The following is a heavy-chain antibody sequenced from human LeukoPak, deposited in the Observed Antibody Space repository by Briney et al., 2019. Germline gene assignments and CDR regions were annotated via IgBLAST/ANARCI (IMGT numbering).Heavy chain of an antibody. D-gene: IGHD2-2*01. Sequence: PGGSLRLSCAASGFTFSSYGMHWVRQAPGKGLEWVAVISYDGSNKYYADSVKGRFTISRDNSKNTLYLQMNSLRAEDTAVYYCAIVVPAAMPEIEDYWGQGTLGTVSS. CDR1: GFTFSSYG. V-gene: IGHV3-30*03. CDR2: ISYDGSNK. J-gene: IGHJ4*02. CDR3: AIVVPAAMPEIEDY.